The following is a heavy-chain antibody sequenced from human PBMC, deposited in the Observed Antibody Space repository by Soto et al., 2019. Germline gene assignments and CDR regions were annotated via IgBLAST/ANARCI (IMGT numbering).Heavy chain of an antibody. CDR1: GGSISSGGYY. V-gene: IGHV4-31*03. CDR2: IYYSGST. Sequence: PSETLSLTCTVSGGSISSGGYYWSWIRQHPGKGLEWIGYIYYSGSTYYNPSLKSRVTISVDTSKNQFSLKLSSVTAADTAVYYCARGVTVVWSGYYTSTGYYYYMDVWGKGPTVTVSS. D-gene: IGHD3-3*01. J-gene: IGHJ6*03. CDR3: ARGVTVVWSGYYTSTGYYYYMDV.